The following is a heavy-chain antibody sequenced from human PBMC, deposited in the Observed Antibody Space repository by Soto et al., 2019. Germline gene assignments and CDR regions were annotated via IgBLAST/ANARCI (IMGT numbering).Heavy chain of an antibody. D-gene: IGHD2-15*01. CDR3: ARTKGWPYPEYMDV. J-gene: IGHJ6*02. CDR2: IFSNDEK. Sequence: CGPTLVNPTETLTLTCTVSGFSLSNARMGVSWIRQPPGKALEWLAHIFSNDEKSYSTSLKSRLTISKDTSKSQVVRSMTNMDPVDTASYYCARTKGWPYPEYMDVWGQGTTVTVSS. CDR1: GFSLSNARMG. V-gene: IGHV2-26*01.